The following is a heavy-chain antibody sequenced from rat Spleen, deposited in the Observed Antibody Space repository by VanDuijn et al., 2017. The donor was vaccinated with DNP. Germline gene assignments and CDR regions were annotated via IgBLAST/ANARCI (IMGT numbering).Heavy chain of an antibody. CDR1: GFNFNDYW. V-gene: IGHV4-2*01. D-gene: IGHD4-3*01. CDR2: INKDSRTI. Sequence: EVKLVESGGGLVQPGISLKLSCAASGFNFNDYWMGWVRQAPGKGLEWIGEINKDSRTIKYGPSLKDKITISRDNAQSTLYLQMSKLGSEDTAIYYCVREAFGVDYWGQGVMVTVSS. J-gene: IGHJ2*01. CDR3: VREAFGVDY.